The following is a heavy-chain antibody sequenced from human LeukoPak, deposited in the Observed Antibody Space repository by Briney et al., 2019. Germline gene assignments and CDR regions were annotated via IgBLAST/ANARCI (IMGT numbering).Heavy chain of an antibody. D-gene: IGHD1-7*01. CDR2: INPDNGAT. Sequence: GASVKVSCKASGYTLTDHYVHWVRQAPGQGLEWMGWINPDNGATTYPQNFQGRVTMNTDSSIGTAYMSLSSLRSDDTAQYYCARGDLRELRGFDYWGEGTLVTVSS. CDR1: GYTLTDHY. CDR3: ARGDLRELRGFDY. V-gene: IGHV1-2*02. J-gene: IGHJ4*02.